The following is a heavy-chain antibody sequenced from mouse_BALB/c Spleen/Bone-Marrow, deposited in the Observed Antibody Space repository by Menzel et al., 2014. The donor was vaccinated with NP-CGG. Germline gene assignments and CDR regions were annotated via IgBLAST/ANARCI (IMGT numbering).Heavy chain of an antibody. CDR3: AREGGTTAHYYAMDY. Sequence: DVMLVESGGGLVKPGGSLKLSCAASGFTFRSYAMSWVRQTREKRLEWVASISSGGSTYYPDSVKGRFTISRDNARNILYLQMSSLRSEDTAMYYCAREGGTTAHYYAMDYWGQGTSVTVSS. J-gene: IGHJ4*01. V-gene: IGHV5-6-5*01. CDR2: ISSGGST. D-gene: IGHD1-2*01. CDR1: GFTFRSYA.